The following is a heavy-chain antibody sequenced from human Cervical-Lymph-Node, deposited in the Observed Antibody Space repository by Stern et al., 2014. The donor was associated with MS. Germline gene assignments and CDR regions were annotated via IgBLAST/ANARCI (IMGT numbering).Heavy chain of an antibody. D-gene: IGHD1-26*01. CDR2: IIPLFGTA. CDR1: GGTFSSYA. Sequence: VQLEESGAEVKKPGSSVRVSCKTSGGTFSSYAFSWVRQAPGQGLEWMGGIIPLFGTANYAQKFQDRITITANESTSTAYMELRGLRSEDTAVYYCARLRSGSYFGYFQHWGQGTLVTVSS. CDR3: ARLRSGSYFGYFQH. V-gene: IGHV1-69*01. J-gene: IGHJ1*01.